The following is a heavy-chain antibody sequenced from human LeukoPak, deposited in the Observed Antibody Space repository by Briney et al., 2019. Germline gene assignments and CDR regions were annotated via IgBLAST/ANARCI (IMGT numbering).Heavy chain of an antibody. CDR2: VKSKTNGGTT. Sequence: PGGSLRLSCAASGFTFSSYSMYWVRQAPGKGLEWVGRVKSKTNGGTTGYAAPVKGRFTISRDDSKNTYLQMNSLKSEDTAVYYCTAGIGHSDFDYWGQGTLVTVSS. CDR3: TAGIGHSDFDY. V-gene: IGHV3-15*01. CDR1: GFTFSSYS. D-gene: IGHD6-13*01. J-gene: IGHJ4*02.